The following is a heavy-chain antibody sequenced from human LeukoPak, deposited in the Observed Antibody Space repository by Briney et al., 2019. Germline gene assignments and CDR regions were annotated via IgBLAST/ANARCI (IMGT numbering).Heavy chain of an antibody. CDR3: ARMVRRLERLNIGGSSDYATIYYFDY. J-gene: IGHJ4*02. CDR2: INPNSGGT. CDR1: GYTFTGYY. V-gene: IGHV1-2*02. D-gene: IGHD5-12*01. Sequence: ASVKVSCKASGYTFTGYYMHWVRQAPGQGLEWMGWINPNSGGTNYAQKFQGRVTMTRDTSISTAYMELSRLRSDDTAVYYCARMVRRLERLNIGGSSDYATIYYFDYWGQGTLVTVSS.